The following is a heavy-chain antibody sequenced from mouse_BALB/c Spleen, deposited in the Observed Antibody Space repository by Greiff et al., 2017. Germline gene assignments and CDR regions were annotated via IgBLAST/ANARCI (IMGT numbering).Heavy chain of an antibody. CDR3: VRRAGSNYAMDY. V-gene: IGHV8-12*01. D-gene: IGHD4-1*01. CDR1: GFSLSTSGMG. CDR2: IYWDDDK. Sequence: QVTLKVSGPGILQPSQTLSLTCSFSGFSLSTSGMGVSWIRQPSGKGLEWLAHIYWDDDKRYNPSLKSRLTISKDTSRNQVFLKITSVDTADTATHYCVRRAGSNYAMDYWGQGNSVTVSS. J-gene: IGHJ4*01.